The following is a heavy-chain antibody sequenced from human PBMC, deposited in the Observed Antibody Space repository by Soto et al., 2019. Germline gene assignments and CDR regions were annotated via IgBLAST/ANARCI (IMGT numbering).Heavy chain of an antibody. V-gene: IGHV3-23*01. J-gene: IGHJ4*02. CDR3: AKTPDYDILTGYYTGY. Sequence: GGSLRLSCAASGFTFSSYAMSWVRQAPGKGLEWVSAISGSGGSTYYADSVKGRFTISRDNSKNTLYLQMNSLRAEDTAVYYCAKTPDYDILTGYYTGYWGQGTLVTVSS. D-gene: IGHD3-9*01. CDR1: GFTFSSYA. CDR2: ISGSGGST.